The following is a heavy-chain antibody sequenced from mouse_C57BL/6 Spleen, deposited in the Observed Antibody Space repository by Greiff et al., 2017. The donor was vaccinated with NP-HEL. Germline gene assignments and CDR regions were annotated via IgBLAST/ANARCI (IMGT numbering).Heavy chain of an antibody. D-gene: IGHD1-1*01. CDR1: GYTFTSYW. V-gene: IGHV1-55*01. CDR3: ARSDTTVVALDY. CDR2: IYPGSGST. Sequence: QVQLQQPGAELVKPGASVKMSCKASGYTFTSYWITWVKQRPGQGLEWIGDIYPGSGSTNYNEKFKSKATLTVDTSSSTAYMQLSSLTSEDSAVYYCARSDTTVVALDYWGQGTTLTVSS. J-gene: IGHJ2*01.